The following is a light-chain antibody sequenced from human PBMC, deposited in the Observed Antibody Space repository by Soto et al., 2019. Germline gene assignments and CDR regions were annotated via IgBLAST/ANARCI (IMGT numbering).Light chain of an antibody. J-gene: IGKJ2*01. CDR1: QSISSW. CDR3: QQYNSYSPYT. Sequence: DIPMTQSPSTLSASVGDRVTITCRASQSISSWLAWYQQKPGKAPKLLIYKAPSLESGVPSRFSGSGSGTEFTLTISSLQPDDFATYYCQQYNSYSPYTFGQGTKLEIK. V-gene: IGKV1-5*03. CDR2: KAP.